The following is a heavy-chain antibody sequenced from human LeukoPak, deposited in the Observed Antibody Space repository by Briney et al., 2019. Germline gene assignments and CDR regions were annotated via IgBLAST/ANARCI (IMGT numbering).Heavy chain of an antibody. D-gene: IGHD3-10*01. CDR3: ARDHVRGYFDY. Sequence: GGSLRLSCAASGFRINKYWMHWVRQAPGKGQVWVSRINSDGTITNYADSVKGRFTISRDSAKNSLYLQMNSLRAEDTAVYYCARDHVRGYFDYWGQGTLVTVSS. CDR2: INSDGTIT. V-gene: IGHV3-74*01. J-gene: IGHJ4*02. CDR1: GFRINKYW.